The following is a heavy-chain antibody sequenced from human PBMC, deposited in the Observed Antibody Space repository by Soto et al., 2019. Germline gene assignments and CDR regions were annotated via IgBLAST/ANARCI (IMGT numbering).Heavy chain of an antibody. Sequence: SETLSLTCTVSGGSISLYYWTWIRQSPGKGPEWIGYVYHSGTTNYNPSLESRVTMSLDTSKNEFSLKVNSVTAADTAVYFCAREKWVATDFYGLDLRAQRTTVTVSS. J-gene: IGHJ6*02. CDR1: GGSISLYY. CDR3: AREKWVATDFYGLDL. CDR2: VYHSGTT. D-gene: IGHD5-12*01. V-gene: IGHV4-4*08.